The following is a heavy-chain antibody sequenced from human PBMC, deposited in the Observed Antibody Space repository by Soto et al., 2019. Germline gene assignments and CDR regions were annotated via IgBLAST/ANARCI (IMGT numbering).Heavy chain of an antibody. J-gene: IGHJ6*03. CDR3: ARVNGGSGVWYMDV. CDR1: GFTFSSYW. CDR2: IKGDGSEK. V-gene: IGHV3-7*03. D-gene: IGHD3-10*01. Sequence: PGGSLRLSCAASGFTFSSYWMTWVRQAPGKGLEWVANIKGDGSEKYYVESVKGRFTISRDNAKNSLYLQMNSLRAEESAMYYCARVNGGSGVWYMDVWGKGTTVTVSS.